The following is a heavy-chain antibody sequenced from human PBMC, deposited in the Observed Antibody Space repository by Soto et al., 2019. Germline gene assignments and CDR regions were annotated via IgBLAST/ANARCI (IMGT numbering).Heavy chain of an antibody. D-gene: IGHD1-1*01. CDR2: IWSDGNNR. CDR1: GFMFSNHG. V-gene: IGHV3-33*01. CDR3: VRGDNWNDEASVY. J-gene: IGHJ4*02. Sequence: QVPLVESGGGVVQPGRSLRLSCAASGFMFSNHGMHWVRQAPGKGLEWVAVIWSDGNNRYYADSVKGRFTISRDNSKNTVYLQMNSLRAEDTAVYYCVRGDNWNDEASVYWGQGTLVTVSS.